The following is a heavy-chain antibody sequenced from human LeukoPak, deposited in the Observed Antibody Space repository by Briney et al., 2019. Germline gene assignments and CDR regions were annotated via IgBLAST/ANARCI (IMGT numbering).Heavy chain of an antibody. V-gene: IGHV1-24*01. J-gene: IGHJ4*02. CDR1: GYTLTELS. Sequence: ASVKVSCKVSGYTLTELSMHWVRQAPGKGLEWMGGFDPEDGETIYAQKFQGRVTMTEDTSTDTAYMELSSLRSEDTAVYYCATANYDSSGYYHFDYWGQGTLVTVSS. CDR2: FDPEDGET. D-gene: IGHD3-22*01. CDR3: ATANYDSSGYYHFDY.